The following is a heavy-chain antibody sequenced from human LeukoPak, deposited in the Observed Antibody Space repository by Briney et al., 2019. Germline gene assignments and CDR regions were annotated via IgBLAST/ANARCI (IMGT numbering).Heavy chain of an antibody. CDR2: IYYSGST. D-gene: IGHD4-17*01. Sequence: SETLSLTCTVSGGSISSYYWSWIRQPPGKGLEWIGYIYYSGSTNCNPSLKSRVTISVDTSKNQFSLKLSSVTAADTAVYYCARTLYGDYGEAWFDPWGQGTLVTVSS. CDR3: ARTLYGDYGEAWFDP. J-gene: IGHJ5*02. CDR1: GGSISSYY. V-gene: IGHV4-59*08.